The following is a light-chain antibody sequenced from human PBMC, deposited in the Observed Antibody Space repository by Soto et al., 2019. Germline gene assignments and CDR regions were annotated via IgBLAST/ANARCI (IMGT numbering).Light chain of an antibody. V-gene: IGLV1-47*01. J-gene: IGLJ2*01. CDR3: SAWDDSMRGPL. CDR2: KNY. CDR1: TSNIGSTV. Sequence: QPVLTQPPSVSGTPGQRVTISCSGSTSNIGSTVVYWYQQLPGAAPKLLIYKNYQRPSGVPDRFSGSKSGTSASLAISGLRSEDEADYFCSAWDDSMRGPLFGGGTKLTVL.